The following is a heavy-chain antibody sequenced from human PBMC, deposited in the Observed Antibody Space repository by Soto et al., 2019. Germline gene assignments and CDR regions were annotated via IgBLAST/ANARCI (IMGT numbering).Heavy chain of an antibody. CDR3: AKDLTRQLAYWLDP. CDR2: INAHSGGT. Sequence: ASVKVSCKASGFSFTGYYIHWLREAPGQGLEWMGWINAHSGGTEYAQKFQGRVTLTRDTSIATAYLTLTSLTSDDTALYYCAKDLTRQLAYWLDPWGQGTQVTVSS. V-gene: IGHV1-2*02. J-gene: IGHJ5*02. CDR1: GFSFTGYY. D-gene: IGHD6-6*01.